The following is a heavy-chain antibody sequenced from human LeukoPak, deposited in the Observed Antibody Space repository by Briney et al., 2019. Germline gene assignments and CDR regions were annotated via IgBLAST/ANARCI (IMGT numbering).Heavy chain of an antibody. V-gene: IGHV4-39*01. CDR1: GGSISSGGYY. J-gene: IGHJ4*02. CDR3: ARRGLIDY. Sequence: SETLSLTCTVSGGSISSGGYYWSWIRQHPGKGLEWIGSIYYSGSTYYNPSLKGRVTISVDTSKNQFSLNLSSVTAADAAVYYCARRGLIDYWGQGTLVTVSS. D-gene: IGHD3/OR15-3a*01. CDR2: IYYSGST.